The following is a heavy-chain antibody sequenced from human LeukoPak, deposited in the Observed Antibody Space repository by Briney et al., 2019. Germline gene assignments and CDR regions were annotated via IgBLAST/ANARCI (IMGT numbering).Heavy chain of an antibody. J-gene: IGHJ6*03. CDR1: GGSFSGYY. Sequence: SETLSLTCAVYGGSFSGYYWSWIRQPPGKGLEWIGETNHSGSTNYNPSLKSRVTISVDTSKNQFSLKLSSVTAADTAVYYCARRRGYAAAAGTYSYYYYYYMDVWGKGTTVTVSS. V-gene: IGHV4-34*01. CDR3: ARRRGYAAAAGTYSYYYYYYMDV. D-gene: IGHD6-13*01. CDR2: TNHSGST.